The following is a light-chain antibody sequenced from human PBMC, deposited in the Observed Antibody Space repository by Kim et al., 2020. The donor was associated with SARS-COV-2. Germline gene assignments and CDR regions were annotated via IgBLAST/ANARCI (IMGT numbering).Light chain of an antibody. CDR2: DAS. CDR1: QSISSW. CDR3: QQYYSPLT. V-gene: IGKV1-5*01. Sequence: SASVGDRVTITGRASQSISSWLAWYQQKPGKAPKLLIYDASSLEGGVPSRFSGSGSGTEFTLTISSLQPDDYATYYCQQYYSPLTFGGGTKVDIK. J-gene: IGKJ4*01.